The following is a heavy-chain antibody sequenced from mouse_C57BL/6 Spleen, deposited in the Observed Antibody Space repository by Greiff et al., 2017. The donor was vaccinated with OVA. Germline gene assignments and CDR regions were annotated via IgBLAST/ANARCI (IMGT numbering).Heavy chain of an antibody. CDR3: VRRYFDV. J-gene: IGHJ1*03. Sequence: EVKLVESGGGLVQPKGSLKLSCAASGYSFTTYAMNWVRQAPGKGLEWVARIRSKSNNHATYYADSVKDRFTISRDDSESMLYLQMNNVKTEDTAMYYCVRRYFDVWGTGTTVTVSS. CDR2: IRSKSNNHAT. V-gene: IGHV10-1*01. CDR1: GYSFTTYA.